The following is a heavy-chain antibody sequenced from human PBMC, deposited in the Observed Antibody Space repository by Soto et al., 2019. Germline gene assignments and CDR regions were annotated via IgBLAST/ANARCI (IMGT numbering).Heavy chain of an antibody. CDR2: IYATGTT. Sequence: SETLSLTFTVSGASISGFYWSWLRKYAGKGLEWIGRIYATGTTDYNPSLKSRVMMSVDTSKKQFSLKLRSVTAADTAVYYCVRDGTKTLRDWFDPRGQGISVTVSS. D-gene: IGHD1-1*01. CDR1: GASISGFY. CDR3: VRDGTKTLRDWFDP. J-gene: IGHJ5*02. V-gene: IGHV4-4*07.